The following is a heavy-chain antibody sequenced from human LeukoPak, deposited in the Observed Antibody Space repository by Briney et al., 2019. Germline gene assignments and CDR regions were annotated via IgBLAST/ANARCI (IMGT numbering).Heavy chain of an antibody. Sequence: PSETLSLTCTVSGGSIRSSYYYWGWIRQPPGKGLEWIGEVFHSGSTNFNPSLKSRVTISIDKSKNQFSLEVTSVTAADTAIYYCARDLAVAGTNYFDFWGQGVLVTVSS. J-gene: IGHJ4*02. D-gene: IGHD6-19*01. V-gene: IGHV4-39*07. CDR2: VFHSGST. CDR3: ARDLAVAGTNYFDF. CDR1: GGSIRSSYYY.